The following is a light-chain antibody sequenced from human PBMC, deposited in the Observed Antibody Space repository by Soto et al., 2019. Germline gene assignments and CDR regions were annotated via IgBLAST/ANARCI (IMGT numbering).Light chain of an antibody. J-gene: IGLJ1*01. CDR1: SSDFGGYNY. V-gene: IGLV2-11*01. CDR3: CSYAGTFYV. Sequence: VLTQPRSVSGSRGQSVTISCTGTSSDFGGYNYVSWYQHHPGKAPKLMIYDVSERPSGVPDRFSGSKSGNTASLTISGLQAEDEADYYCCSYAGTFYVFGTGTKVTVL. CDR2: DVS.